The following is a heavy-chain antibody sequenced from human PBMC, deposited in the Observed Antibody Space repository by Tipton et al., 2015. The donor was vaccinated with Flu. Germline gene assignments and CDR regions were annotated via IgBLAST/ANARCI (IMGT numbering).Heavy chain of an antibody. Sequence: LRLSCSVSGYFIGSGYYWGWIRQPPGKGLEWIATISHSGSTYYKPSLKSRVTISLDTFQNQFSLKVNSVTAADTAVYYCSRSTYYYGSGSSDYWGQGTLVTVSS. V-gene: IGHV4-38-2*01. CDR1: GYFIGSGYY. CDR2: ISHSGST. J-gene: IGHJ4*02. CDR3: SRSTYYYGSGSSDY. D-gene: IGHD3-10*01.